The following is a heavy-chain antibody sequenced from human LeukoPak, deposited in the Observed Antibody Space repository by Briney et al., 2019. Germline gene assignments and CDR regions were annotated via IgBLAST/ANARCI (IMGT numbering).Heavy chain of an antibody. CDR1: GFTSSNAW. Sequence: GGSLRLSCAASGFTSSNAWMSWVRQAPGKGLEWVGRIKSKTDGGTTDYAAPVKGRFTISRDDSKNTLYLQMNSLKTEDTAVYYCTTLSQQLVPYYYYMDVWGKGTTVTISS. CDR2: IKSKTDGGTT. CDR3: TTLSQQLVPYYYYMDV. J-gene: IGHJ6*03. D-gene: IGHD6-13*01. V-gene: IGHV3-15*01.